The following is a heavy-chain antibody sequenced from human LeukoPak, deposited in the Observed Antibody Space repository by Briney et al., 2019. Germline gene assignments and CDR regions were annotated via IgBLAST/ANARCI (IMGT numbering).Heavy chain of an antibody. D-gene: IGHD3-16*02. CDR1: GGSFSNSV. J-gene: IGHJ3*02. V-gene: IGHV1-69*04. CDR2: IIPVFGVS. CDR3: TREGVYAPDPSSYHRDAFDI. Sequence: SVKVSCKVSGGSFSNSVITWVRQAPGQGLEWMGRIIPVFGVSNFAQKFEGRVTITADKSTNTGHLELRRLQSDDTAVYYCTREGVYAPDPSSYHRDAFDIWGQGTVVIVSS.